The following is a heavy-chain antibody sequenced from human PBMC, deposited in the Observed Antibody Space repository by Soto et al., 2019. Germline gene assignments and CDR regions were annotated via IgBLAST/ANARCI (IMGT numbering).Heavy chain of an antibody. CDR1: GGPFPNGGYY. V-gene: IGHV4-31*03. D-gene: IGHD3-16*01. CDR3: ARGDSQVSSVFDY. CDR2: SHYSGDT. J-gene: IGHJ4*02. Sequence: PSETLSLTCTVTGGPFPNGGYYWSWIRQEPGKGLEWIGCSHYSGDTSYNPSLRSRVTISTDTSKTQFSLRLRSVTSADTAVYYCARGDSQVSSVFDYRGQGMLVTVSS.